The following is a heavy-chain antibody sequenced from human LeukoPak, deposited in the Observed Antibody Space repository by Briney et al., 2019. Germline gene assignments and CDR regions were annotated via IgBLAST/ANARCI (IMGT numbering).Heavy chain of an antibody. CDR3: AREVSTYPFPVQLEPLDYYYGMDV. V-gene: IGHV1-18*01. D-gene: IGHD1-1*01. CDR1: GYTFTSYG. CDR2: ISAYNGNT. Sequence: GASVKVSCKASGYTFTSYGISWVRQAPGQGLEWMGWISAYNGNTNYAQKLQGRVTMTTDTSTSTAYMELRSLRSDDTAVYYCAREVSTYPFPVQLEPLDYYYGMDVWGQGTTVTVSS. J-gene: IGHJ6*02.